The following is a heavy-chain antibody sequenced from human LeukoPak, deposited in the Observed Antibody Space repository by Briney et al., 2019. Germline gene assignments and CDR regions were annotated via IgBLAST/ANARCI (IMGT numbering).Heavy chain of an antibody. CDR3: ARDGFRSSKDAFDI. CDR2: IYYSGST. Sequence: PSETLSLTCTVSGGSISSSSYYWGWIRQPPGKGLEWIGSIYYSGSTYYNPSLKSRVTISVDTSKNQFSLKLSSVTAADTAVYYCARDGFRSSKDAFDIWGQGTMVTVSS. V-gene: IGHV4-39*07. D-gene: IGHD2-2*01. J-gene: IGHJ3*02. CDR1: GGSISSSSYY.